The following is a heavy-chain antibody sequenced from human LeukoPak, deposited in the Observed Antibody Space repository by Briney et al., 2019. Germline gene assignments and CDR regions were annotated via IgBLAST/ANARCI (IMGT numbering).Heavy chain of an antibody. CDR3: ARGRDQSGYLAPFDY. D-gene: IGHD3-3*01. CDR2: INPNTGGT. Sequence: ASVKVSCKASGYAFTDYYVHWVRQAPGQGLEWMGRINPNTGGTNHAQKFQGRVTMTRDTSISTAYMELSRLRSDDTAVYYCARGRDQSGYLAPFDYWGQGTLVTVSS. J-gene: IGHJ4*02. V-gene: IGHV1-2*02. CDR1: GYAFTDYY.